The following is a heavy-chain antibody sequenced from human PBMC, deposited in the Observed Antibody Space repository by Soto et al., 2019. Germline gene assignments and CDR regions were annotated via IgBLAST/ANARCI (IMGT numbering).Heavy chain of an antibody. J-gene: IGHJ3*02. V-gene: IGHV1-69*02. CDR3: ARGIAVAGPFDI. CDR2: IIPILGIA. CDR1: GGTFSSYT. Sequence: ASVNVSCKASGGTFSSYTISLVRQAPGQGLEWMGRIIPILGIANYAQKFQGRVTITADKSTSTAYMELSSLRSEDTAVYYCARGIAVAGPFDIWGQGTMVTVSS. D-gene: IGHD6-19*01.